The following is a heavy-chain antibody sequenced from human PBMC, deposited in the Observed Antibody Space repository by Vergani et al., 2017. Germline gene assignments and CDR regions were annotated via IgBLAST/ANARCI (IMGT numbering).Heavy chain of an antibody. Sequence: QLQLQESGPGLVKPSQTLSLTCTVSGGSISSGGYYWSWIRQHPGKGLEWIGYIYYSGSTYYNPSLKSRVTISVDTSKNQFSLKLSSVTAADTAVHYCAREVELERLWFNRGGRAFDIWGQGTMVTVSS. CDR1: GGSISSGGYY. V-gene: IGHV4-31*03. CDR3: AREVELERLWFNRGGRAFDI. J-gene: IGHJ3*02. CDR2: IYYSGST. D-gene: IGHD1-1*01.